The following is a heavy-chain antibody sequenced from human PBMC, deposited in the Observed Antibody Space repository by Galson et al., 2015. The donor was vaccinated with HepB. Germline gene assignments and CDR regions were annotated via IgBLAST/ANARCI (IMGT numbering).Heavy chain of an antibody. D-gene: IGHD2-2*01. V-gene: IGHV3-23*01. CDR1: GFTFSSYA. CDR2: ISGSGGSA. Sequence: SLRLSCAASGFTFSSYAMNWVRQAPGKGLEWVSGISGSGGSAYYADSVKGRFTISRDNYKNTLSLEMNSLRAEDTAVYYCAKGRSRTSWLEYWGLGTLVTVSS. J-gene: IGHJ4*02. CDR3: AKGRSRTSWLEY.